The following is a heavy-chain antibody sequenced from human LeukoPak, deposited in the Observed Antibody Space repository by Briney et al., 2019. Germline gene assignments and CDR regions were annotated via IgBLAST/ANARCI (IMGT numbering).Heavy chain of an antibody. V-gene: IGHV3-66*01. J-gene: IGHJ4*02. CDR1: GFTVSNNY. CDR2: IYSGGST. D-gene: IGHD1-14*01. CDR3: ATGTHPGN. Sequence: QPGGSLRLSCAASGFTVSNNYMSWVRQAPGKGLEWIAVIYSGGSTFHADSVKGRFIISRDNSKNTLYLQMNSPRVEDTAVYYCATGTHPGNWGQGTLVTVSS.